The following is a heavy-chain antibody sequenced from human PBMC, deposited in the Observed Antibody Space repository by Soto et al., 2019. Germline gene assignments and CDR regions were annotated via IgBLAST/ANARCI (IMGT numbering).Heavy chain of an antibody. D-gene: IGHD5-12*01. CDR3: ARGSNGYHFDY. J-gene: IGHJ4*02. V-gene: IGHV3-64*04. CDR2: ISSNGGST. CDR1: GFTFSSYA. Sequence: PGGSLRLSCSASGFTFSSYAMHWVRQAPGKGLEYVSAISSNGGSTYYADSVRGRFTISRDNSKNAVYLQMNSLRAEDTAVYYCARGSNGYHFDYWGQGTLVTVSS.